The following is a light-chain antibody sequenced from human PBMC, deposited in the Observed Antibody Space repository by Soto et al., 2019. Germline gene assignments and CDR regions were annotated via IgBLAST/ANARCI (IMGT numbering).Light chain of an antibody. J-gene: IGKJ1*01. CDR2: GAS. CDR1: QSVTSNN. V-gene: IGKV3-20*01. Sequence: PGERATLSCRASQSVTSNNLAWYQQKPGQAPRLLIHGASSRATGIPDRFSGSGSGTDFTLTISTVEPEDFAVYYCQHYGSSLWTFGQGTKVEIK. CDR3: QHYGSSLWT.